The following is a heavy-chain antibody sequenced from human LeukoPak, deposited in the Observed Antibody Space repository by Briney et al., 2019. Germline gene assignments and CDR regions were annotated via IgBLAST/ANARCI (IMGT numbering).Heavy chain of an antibody. CDR1: GFTFSDYY. D-gene: IGHD6-13*01. CDR2: ISSSGSTI. V-gene: IGHV3-11*04. Sequence: GGSLRLSCAASGFTFSDYYMSWIRQAPGKGLEWVSYISSSGSTIYYADSVKGRFTISRDNAKNSLYLQMNSLRAEDTAVYYCASIYSSSWLRGDYWGQGTLVTVSS. CDR3: ASIYSSSWLRGDY. J-gene: IGHJ4*02.